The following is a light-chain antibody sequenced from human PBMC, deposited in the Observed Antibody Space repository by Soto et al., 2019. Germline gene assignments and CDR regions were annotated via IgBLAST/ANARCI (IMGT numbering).Light chain of an antibody. CDR1: QSVSSSY. Sequence: IVLTQSPATLSLSPGERATLSCRASQSVSSSYSAWYQQKPDQAPRLLIYAASSRATGVPDRFSGSGSGTEFTLTISRLEPEDFAVYYCQQYGSSAPTTFGQGTKVDIK. CDR2: AAS. V-gene: IGKV3-20*01. J-gene: IGKJ1*01. CDR3: QQYGSSAPTT.